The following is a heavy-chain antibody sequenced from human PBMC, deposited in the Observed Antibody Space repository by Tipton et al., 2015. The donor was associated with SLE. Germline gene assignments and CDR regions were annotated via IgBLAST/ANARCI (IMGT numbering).Heavy chain of an antibody. V-gene: IGHV4-38-2*02. CDR3: ARRNYDVLTGYYDGFDI. CDR2: FYHSGNT. Sequence: TLSLTCIVSRYSISSGYYWGWMRQAPGKELEWIGSFYHSGNTYYNPSLTSRVTISADTSKNQFSLKLTSVTAADTAVYLCARRNYDVLTGYYDGFDIWGHGTVVTVSS. CDR1: RYSISSGYY. D-gene: IGHD3-9*01. J-gene: IGHJ3*02.